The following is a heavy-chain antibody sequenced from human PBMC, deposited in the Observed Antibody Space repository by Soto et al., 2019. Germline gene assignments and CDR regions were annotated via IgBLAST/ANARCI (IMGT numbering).Heavy chain of an antibody. CDR2: IYYSGST. J-gene: IGHJ1*01. D-gene: IGHD3-22*01. CDR1: GGSVSSGSYY. V-gene: IGHV4-61*01. Sequence: QVQLQESGPGLVKPSETLSLTCTVSGGSVSSGSYYWSWIWQPPGKGLEWIGYIYYSGSTNYNPSPKTRVTISVDTSKNQVSLQLSSVTAADTAVYSCAREDYYASSDWGQGTLVTVSS. CDR3: AREDYYASSD.